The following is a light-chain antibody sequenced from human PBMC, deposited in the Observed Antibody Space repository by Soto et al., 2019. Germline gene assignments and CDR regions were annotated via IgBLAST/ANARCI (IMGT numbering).Light chain of an antibody. Sequence: DIQMTQSPSTLSASLGDRVTITCRAGQSINSWLAWYQQKPGKAPKLLIYDASSLESGVPSRFSGSGSGTEFTLTISSLQPDDFATYHCQQYNNYWTFGQGTKVDIK. J-gene: IGKJ1*01. CDR1: QSINSW. CDR2: DAS. CDR3: QQYNNYWT. V-gene: IGKV1-5*01.